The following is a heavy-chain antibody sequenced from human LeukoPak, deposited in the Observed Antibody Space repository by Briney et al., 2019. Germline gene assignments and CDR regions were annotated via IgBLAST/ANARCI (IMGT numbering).Heavy chain of an antibody. CDR1: GFTFSSYG. V-gene: IGHV3-33*01. CDR3: ARDVWDSSGYLLDY. CDR2: IWYDGSKE. J-gene: IGHJ4*02. D-gene: IGHD3-22*01. Sequence: PGMSLRLSCAASGFTFSSYGMHWVRQAPGRGPEWVALIWYDGSKEYYEDSVKGRFTISRDNSKNTLYLQIDSLRAEDTAVYYCARDVWDSSGYLLDYWGQGTLVTVSS.